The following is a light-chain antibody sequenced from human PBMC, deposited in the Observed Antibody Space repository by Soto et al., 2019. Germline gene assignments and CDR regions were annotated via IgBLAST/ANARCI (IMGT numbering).Light chain of an antibody. CDR3: SSYTSSSTLYV. J-gene: IGLJ1*01. Sequence: QSELTQPASVSVSPGQSITISCTGTSSEVGGYNYVSWYQQHPGKAPKLMIYEVSNRPSGVSNRFSGSKSGNTASLTISGLQAEDEADYYCSSYTSSSTLYVFGTGTKVTVL. CDR1: SSEVGGYNY. CDR2: EVS. V-gene: IGLV2-14*01.